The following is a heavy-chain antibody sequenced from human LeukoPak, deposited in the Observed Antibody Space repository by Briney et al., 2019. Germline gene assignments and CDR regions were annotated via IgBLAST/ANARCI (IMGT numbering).Heavy chain of an antibody. V-gene: IGHV3-7*01. J-gene: IGHJ5*02. CDR3: ARRVVWSGSRFDP. Sequence: PGGSLRLSCAASGFTFSSYGMSWVRQAPGKGLEWVANIKQDGSEKYYVDSVKGRFTISRDNAKNSLYLQMNSLRAEDTAVYYCARRVVWSGSRFDPWGQGTLVTVSS. CDR1: GFTFSSYG. CDR2: IKQDGSEK. D-gene: IGHD3-3*01.